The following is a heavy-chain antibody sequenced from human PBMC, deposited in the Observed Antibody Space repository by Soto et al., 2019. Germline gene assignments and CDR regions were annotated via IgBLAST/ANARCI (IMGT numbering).Heavy chain of an antibody. D-gene: IGHD6-19*01. CDR1: GFTFSGDA. CDR3: AKNPRSSGWILFEY. Sequence: GGSLRLSXAASGFTFSGDAMSWVRQAPGKGLEWVSSVSDSGDTTNYADSVEGRFTIYRDNSKNTLYLQMNSLSAEDTAVYYCAKNPRSSGWILFEYWGQGTLVTVSS. J-gene: IGHJ4*02. V-gene: IGHV3-23*01. CDR2: VSDSGDTT.